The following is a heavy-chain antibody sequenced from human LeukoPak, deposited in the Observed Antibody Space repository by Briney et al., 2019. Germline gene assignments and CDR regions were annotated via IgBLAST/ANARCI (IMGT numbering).Heavy chain of an antibody. CDR3: ASEAAAGTVNYYYGMDV. Sequence: ASVKVSCKASGYTFTSYDINWVRQATGQGLEWMGWMNPNSGNTGYAQKFQGSVTMTRNTSISTAYMELSSLRSEDTAVYYCASEAAAGTVNYYYGMDVWGQGTTVTVSS. CDR2: MNPNSGNT. J-gene: IGHJ6*02. V-gene: IGHV1-8*01. D-gene: IGHD6-13*01. CDR1: GYTFTSYD.